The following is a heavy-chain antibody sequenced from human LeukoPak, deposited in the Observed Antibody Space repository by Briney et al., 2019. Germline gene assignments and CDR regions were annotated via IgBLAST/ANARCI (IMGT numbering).Heavy chain of an antibody. V-gene: IGHV3-7*01. CDR2: IKQDGSEK. CDR3: ARDRIGGS. CDR1: GFTFSSYW. D-gene: IGHD1-26*01. J-gene: IGHJ3*01. Sequence: GGSLRLSCAVSGFTFSSYWMSWVRQAPGKGLEWVANIKQDGSEKYYVDSVEGRFIISRDSAKNSLFLQMNSLRAEDTAVYYCARDRIGGSWGQGTMVTVSS.